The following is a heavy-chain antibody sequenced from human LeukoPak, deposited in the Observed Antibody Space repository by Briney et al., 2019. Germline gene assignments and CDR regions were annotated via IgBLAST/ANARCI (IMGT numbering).Heavy chain of an antibody. CDR3: AKTLGSGSYYDYYMDV. D-gene: IGHD1-26*01. V-gene: IGHV3-30*18. CDR2: ISYDGKDK. Sequence: GKSLRLSCAASRLTFDSYAMYWVRQAPGKGLEWVAFISYDGKDKKYAESVKGRFTISRDDSKNTLYLQMNSLRAEDTAVYYCAKTLGSGSYYDYYMDVWGKGTTVTVSS. CDR1: RLTFDSYA. J-gene: IGHJ6*03.